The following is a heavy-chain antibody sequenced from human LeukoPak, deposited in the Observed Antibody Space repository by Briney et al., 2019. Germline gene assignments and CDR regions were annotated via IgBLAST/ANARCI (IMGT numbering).Heavy chain of an antibody. D-gene: IGHD3-22*01. Sequence: PGGSLRLSCTVSGFTVSSNSMSWVRQAPGKGLEWVSSISSSSSYIYYADSVKGRFTISRDNAKNSLYLQMNSLRAEDTAVYYCARDYYDSSGYPTGDYWGQGTLVTVSS. CDR3: ARDYYDSSGYPTGDY. V-gene: IGHV3-21*01. CDR1: GFTVSSNS. J-gene: IGHJ4*02. CDR2: ISSSSSYI.